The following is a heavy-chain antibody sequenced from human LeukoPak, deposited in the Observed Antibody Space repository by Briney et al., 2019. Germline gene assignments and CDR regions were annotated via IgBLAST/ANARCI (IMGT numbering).Heavy chain of an antibody. V-gene: IGHV3-9*01. CDR1: GVTFDDYA. Sequence: PGGSLRLSCAASGVTFDDYAMYWVRQAPGKGLEWVSGISWNSGSTGYADSVKGRFTISRDNAKNSLYLQMNSLRAEDTALYYCAKDKSAMVRGVGDAFDIWGQGTMVTVSS. CDR2: ISWNSGST. J-gene: IGHJ3*02. D-gene: IGHD3-10*01. CDR3: AKDKSAMVRGVGDAFDI.